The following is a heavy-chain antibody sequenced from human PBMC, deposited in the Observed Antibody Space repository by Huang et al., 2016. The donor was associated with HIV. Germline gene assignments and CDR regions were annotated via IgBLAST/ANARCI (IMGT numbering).Heavy chain of an antibody. V-gene: IGHV3-15*01. CDR1: GFPFNYAW. J-gene: IGHJ4*02. CDR3: TTQYYDTDVRSAVSY. Sequence: EVQLVQSGGELVKPGGSLRLSCAVSGFPFNYAWMTWVRQAPGKGLEWVGGIKTKSDGGTTDYAAAVKGRFTISRDDSRKTLYLEMNSLKDEDTAVYYCTTQYYDTDVRSAVSYWGQGTLVTVSS. D-gene: IGHD3-16*01. CDR2: IKTKSDGGTT.